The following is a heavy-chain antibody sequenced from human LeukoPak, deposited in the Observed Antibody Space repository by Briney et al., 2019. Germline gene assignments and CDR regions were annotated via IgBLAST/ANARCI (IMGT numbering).Heavy chain of an antibody. Sequence: SETLSLTCTVSGGSLSSYYWSWIRQPPGKGLEWIGEINHSGSTNYNPSLKSRVTISVDTSKNQFSLKLSSVTAADTAVYYCARRGHYYDRKFDPWGQGTLVTVSS. CDR3: ARRGHYYDRKFDP. CDR2: INHSGST. V-gene: IGHV4-34*01. D-gene: IGHD3-22*01. CDR1: GGSLSSYY. J-gene: IGHJ5*02.